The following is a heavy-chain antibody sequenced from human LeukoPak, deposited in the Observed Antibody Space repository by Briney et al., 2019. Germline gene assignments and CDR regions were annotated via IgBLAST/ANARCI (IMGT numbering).Heavy chain of an antibody. V-gene: IGHV3-30*03. CDR2: ISSDGSRK. CDR3: ARDRAWNYFDS. D-gene: IGHD3-3*01. CDR1: EFIFSNHG. J-gene: IGHJ4*02. Sequence: GGSLRLSCAPSEFIFSNHGMHWVRQAPGKGLEWVAVISSDGSRKYYTYSVEGRFTISGDNSKNTLYLQMDSLRAEDTAVYYCARDRAWNYFDSWGQGTLVTVSS.